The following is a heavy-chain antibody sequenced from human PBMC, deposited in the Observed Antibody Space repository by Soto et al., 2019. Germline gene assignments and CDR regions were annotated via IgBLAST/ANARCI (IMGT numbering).Heavy chain of an antibody. J-gene: IGHJ5*02. D-gene: IGHD1-26*01. CDR2: IYYSGST. Sequence: QLHLRESGPGLVKPSETLSLTCTVSGGSITSSSYYRGWIRQPPGKGLEWIGSIYYSGSTYYNPSLRGRVTISLDTSKNQFSLRLSSVTAADTAVYYCATQEVGGTYVYTFDPWGQGTLVTVSS. V-gene: IGHV4-39*01. CDR3: ATQEVGGTYVYTFDP. CDR1: GGSITSSSYY.